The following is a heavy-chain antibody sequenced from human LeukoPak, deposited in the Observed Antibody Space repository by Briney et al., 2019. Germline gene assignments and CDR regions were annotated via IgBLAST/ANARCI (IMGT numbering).Heavy chain of an antibody. D-gene: IGHD1-26*01. CDR1: GFTFSTYG. CDR3: APHRDGSYPFDY. Sequence: GRSLRLSCAASGFTFSTYGVNWVRQAPGKGLEWVSYISSGSGTIYYADSVKGRFTISRDNAKNSLYLQLNSLRDEDTAVYYCAPHRDGSYPFDYWGQGTLVTVSS. V-gene: IGHV3-48*02. J-gene: IGHJ4*02. CDR2: ISSGSGTI.